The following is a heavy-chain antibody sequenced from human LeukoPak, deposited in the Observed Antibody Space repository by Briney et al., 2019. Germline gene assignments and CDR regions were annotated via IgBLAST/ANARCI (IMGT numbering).Heavy chain of an antibody. Sequence: SETLPLTCTVSGGSISSYYWSWIRQPPGKGLEWIGYIYYSGSTNYNPSLKSRVTISVDTSKNQFSLKLSSVTAADTAVYYCAVSGYLAYWGQGTLVTVSS. CDR2: IYYSGST. V-gene: IGHV4-59*08. CDR1: GGSISSYY. CDR3: AVSGYLAY. J-gene: IGHJ4*02. D-gene: IGHD3-3*01.